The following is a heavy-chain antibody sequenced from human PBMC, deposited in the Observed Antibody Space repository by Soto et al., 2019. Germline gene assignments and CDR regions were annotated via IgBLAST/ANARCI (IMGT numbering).Heavy chain of an antibody. Sequence: QVQLVESGGGVVQPGRSLRLSCAASGFTFSSYGMHWVRQAPGKGLEWVAVISYDGSNKYYADSVKGRFTISRDNSKNTLYLQMNSLRGEDTAVYYCATNYYDSSGGAFDIWGQGTMVTVSS. CDR3: ATNYYDSSGGAFDI. CDR1: GFTFSSYG. J-gene: IGHJ3*02. D-gene: IGHD3-22*01. CDR2: ISYDGSNK. V-gene: IGHV3-30*03.